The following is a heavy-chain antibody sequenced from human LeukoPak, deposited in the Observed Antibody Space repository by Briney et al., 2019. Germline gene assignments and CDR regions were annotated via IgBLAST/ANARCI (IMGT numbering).Heavy chain of an antibody. CDR2: IYYSGST. V-gene: IGHV4-59*01. D-gene: IGHD3-22*01. CDR1: GGSISSYH. Sequence: SETLSLTCTVSGGSISSYHWSWIRQPPGKGLECIGYIYYSGSTHYNPSLKSRVTISVDTSKNQFSLKPSSVTAADTAVYFCARARNYYDSSDYYYEGDAFDIWGQGTMVTVSS. J-gene: IGHJ3*02. CDR3: ARARNYYDSSDYYYEGDAFDI.